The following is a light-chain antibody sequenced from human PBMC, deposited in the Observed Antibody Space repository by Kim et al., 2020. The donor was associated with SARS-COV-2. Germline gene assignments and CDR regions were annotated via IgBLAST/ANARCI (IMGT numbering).Light chain of an antibody. V-gene: IGKV1-27*01. Sequence: SASVGNRVTITCRASQGISNYLAWYQQKPGKVPKLLIYAASTLQSGVPSRFSGSGSGTDFTLTISSLQPEDVATYFCQKYNSAPRTFGQGTKLEI. J-gene: IGKJ2*02. CDR3: QKYNSAPRT. CDR1: QGISNY. CDR2: AAS.